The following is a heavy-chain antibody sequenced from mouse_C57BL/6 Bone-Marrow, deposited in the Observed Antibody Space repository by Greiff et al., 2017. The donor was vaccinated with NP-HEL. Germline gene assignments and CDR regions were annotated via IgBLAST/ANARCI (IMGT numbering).Heavy chain of an antibody. Sequence: VQLQQSGAELVRPGTSVKMSCKASGYTFTNYWIGWAKQRPGHGLEWIGDIYPGGGYTNYNGKFKGKATLTADKSSSTAYMQFSSLTSEDSAIYYCARSGDDYDWFAYWGQGTLVTVSA. CDR1: GYTFTNYW. CDR2: IYPGGGYT. CDR3: ARSGDDYDWFAY. V-gene: IGHV1-63*01. D-gene: IGHD2-4*01. J-gene: IGHJ3*01.